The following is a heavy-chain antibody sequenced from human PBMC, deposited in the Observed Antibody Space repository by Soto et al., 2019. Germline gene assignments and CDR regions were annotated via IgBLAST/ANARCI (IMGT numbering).Heavy chain of an antibody. Sequence: SETLSLTCAVYDESLSGYKWSWIRQSPGMGLEWIGDINQSGSTNYNRSLKSRVTISVEASRNQFSLKLNSVTAADTAVYYCARMYHFLTANSVYSWFDPWGQGTLVTVSS. V-gene: IGHV4-34*01. J-gene: IGHJ5*02. CDR2: INQSGST. D-gene: IGHD2-21*02. CDR1: DESLSGYK. CDR3: ARMYHFLTANSVYSWFDP.